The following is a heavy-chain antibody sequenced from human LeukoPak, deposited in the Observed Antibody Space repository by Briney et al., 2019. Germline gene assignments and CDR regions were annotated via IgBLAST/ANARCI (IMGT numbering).Heavy chain of an antibody. D-gene: IGHD5-12*01. CDR1: GGSTSPYY. J-gene: IGHJ4*02. CDR3: AREDSGYHY. Sequence: PSETLSLTCTVSGGSTSPYYWSWIRQPPGKGLEWIGYIHYSGSTNYNPSLKSRVTISVDTSNNQFSLKLSSVTAADTAVYYCAREDSGYHYWGQGTLVTVSS. V-gene: IGHV4-59*01. CDR2: IHYSGST.